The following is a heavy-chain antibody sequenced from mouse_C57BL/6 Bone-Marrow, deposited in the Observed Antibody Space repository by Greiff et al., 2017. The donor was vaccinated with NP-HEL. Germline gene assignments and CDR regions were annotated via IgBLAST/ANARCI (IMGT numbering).Heavy chain of an antibody. Sequence: QVQLKESGPGLVAPSQSLSITCTVSGFSLTSYGVHWVRQPPGKGLEWLVVIWSDGSTTYNSALKSRLSISKDNSKSQVFLKMNSLQTDDTAMYYCARPYYSNPYAMDYWGQGTSVTVSS. CDR3: ARPYYSNPYAMDY. D-gene: IGHD2-5*01. V-gene: IGHV2-6*03. J-gene: IGHJ4*01. CDR2: IWSDGST. CDR1: GFSLTSYG.